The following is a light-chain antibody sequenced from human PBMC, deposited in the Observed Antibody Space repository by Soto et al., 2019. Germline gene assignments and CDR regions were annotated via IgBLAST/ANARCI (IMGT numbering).Light chain of an antibody. CDR3: QQYNNRPPDT. J-gene: IGKJ2*01. CDR2: GAS. CDR1: QSVNSN. Sequence: EIVMTQSPATLSVSPGERATLSCRASQSVNSNLAWYQQKPGQAPRLLIYGASTRAAGIPARFSGSGSGTEFSLTISSRQSEEFAVYYCQQYNNRPPDTFGQGTKLEIK. V-gene: IGKV3-15*01.